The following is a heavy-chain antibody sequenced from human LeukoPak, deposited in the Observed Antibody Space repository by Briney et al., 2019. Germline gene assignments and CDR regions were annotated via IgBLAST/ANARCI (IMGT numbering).Heavy chain of an antibody. J-gene: IGHJ4*02. Sequence: PGGSLRLSCAASGFTFDDYGLSWVRQAPGKGLEWVSGISWNSGSIGYADSVKGRFTISRDNTKNSLYLQMNSLRAEDMALYYCAKGRGRGVINNFDYWGQGTLVTVSS. CDR2: ISWNSGSI. CDR1: GFTFDDYG. CDR3: AKGRGRGVINNFDY. V-gene: IGHV3-9*03. D-gene: IGHD3-10*01.